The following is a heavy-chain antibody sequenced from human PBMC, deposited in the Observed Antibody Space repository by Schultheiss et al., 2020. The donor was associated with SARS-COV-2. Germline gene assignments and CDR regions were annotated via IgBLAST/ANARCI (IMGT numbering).Heavy chain of an antibody. D-gene: IGHD3-10*01. CDR2: INPNSGGT. J-gene: IGHJ2*01. V-gene: IGHV1-2*02. Sequence: ASVKVSCKASGYTFTGYYMHWVRQAPGQGLEWMGWINPNSGGTNYAQKFQGRVTMTRDTSVSTAYMELSRLRSDDTAVYYCARDASTSGNWYFDLWGRGTLVTVSS. CDR3: ARDASTSGNWYFDL. CDR1: GYTFTGYY.